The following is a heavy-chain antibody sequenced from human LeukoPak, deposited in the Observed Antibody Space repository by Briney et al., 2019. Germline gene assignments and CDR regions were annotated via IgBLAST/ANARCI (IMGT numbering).Heavy chain of an antibody. CDR3: AREIAAAGTVGNY. CDR2: IYYSGST. Sequence: SETLSLTCTVSGGSISSYYWSWIRQPPGKGLEWIGYIYYSGSTNYNPSLKSRVTISVDTSKNQFSLKLSSVTAADTAVYYCAREIAAAGTVGNYWGQGTLVTAPS. D-gene: IGHD6-13*01. CDR1: GGSISSYY. J-gene: IGHJ4*02. V-gene: IGHV4-59*01.